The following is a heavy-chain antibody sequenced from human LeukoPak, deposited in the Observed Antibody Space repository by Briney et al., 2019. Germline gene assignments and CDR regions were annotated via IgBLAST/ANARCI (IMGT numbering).Heavy chain of an antibody. CDR2: IYYSGST. D-gene: IGHD3-10*01. Sequence: SEALSLTCTVSGGSISSYYWSWIRQPPGKGLEWIGSIYYSGSTYYNPSLKSRVTISVDTSKNQFSLKLSSVTAADTAVYYCASPSVRGVTTDYWGQGTLVTVSS. J-gene: IGHJ4*02. CDR1: GGSISSYY. V-gene: IGHV4-39*01. CDR3: ASPSVRGVTTDY.